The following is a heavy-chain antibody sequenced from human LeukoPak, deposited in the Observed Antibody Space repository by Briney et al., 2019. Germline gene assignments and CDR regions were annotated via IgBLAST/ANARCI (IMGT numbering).Heavy chain of an antibody. CDR3: ARDGETYYYDSRGYSDYYYYYMDV. CDR2: ISGSGSTI. CDR1: GFTFSDHY. Sequence: GGSLRLSCAASGFTFSDHYMSWIRQAPGKGLEWVSYISGSGSTIYYADPVKGRFTISRDNAKNSLYLQMNSLRAEDTAVYYCARDGETYYYDSRGYSDYYYYYMDVWGKGTTVTVSS. V-gene: IGHV3-11*01. D-gene: IGHD3-22*01. J-gene: IGHJ6*03.